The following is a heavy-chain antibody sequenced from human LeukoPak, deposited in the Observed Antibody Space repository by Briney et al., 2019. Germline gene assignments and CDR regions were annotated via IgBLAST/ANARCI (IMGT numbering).Heavy chain of an antibody. J-gene: IGHJ4*02. Sequence: ASVKVSCKASGYTFTGYYMHWVRQAPGQGLEWMGWINPNSGGTNYAQKFQGRVTMARDTSISTAYMELRSLRSDDTAVYYCARDVSWGYYDSSGYPFDYWGQGTLVTVSS. CDR2: INPNSGGT. CDR1: GYTFTGYY. D-gene: IGHD3-22*01. V-gene: IGHV1-2*02. CDR3: ARDVSWGYYDSSGYPFDY.